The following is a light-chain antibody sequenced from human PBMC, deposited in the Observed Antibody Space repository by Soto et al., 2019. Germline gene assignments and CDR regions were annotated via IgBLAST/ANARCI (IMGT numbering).Light chain of an antibody. CDR2: DAS. CDR3: HHYGYGADT. Sequence: EVVLTQSPGTLSLSPGERATLSCRASQTVGSNYLAWYQQQPGQAPRLLIFDASSMATGIPDRFSGSGSGTEFSLTISRLEPEDSEEYFCHHYGYGADTFGQGTKLEI. CDR1: QTVGSNY. J-gene: IGKJ2*01. V-gene: IGKV3-20*01.